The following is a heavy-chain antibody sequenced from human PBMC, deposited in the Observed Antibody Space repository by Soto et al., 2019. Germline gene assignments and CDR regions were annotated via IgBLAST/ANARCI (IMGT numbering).Heavy chain of an antibody. CDR3: AKDLQSWPLHFDY. Sequence: GGSLRLSCAASGFTFSNYAMSWVRQAPGKGLEWVSAISGNGAGTYYADSVKGRFTISRDNSKNTLYLQMNSLRAEDTAVYYCAKDLQSWPLHFDYWGQGTLVTVSS. V-gene: IGHV3-23*01. CDR1: GFTFSNYA. CDR2: ISGNGAGT. J-gene: IGHJ4*02.